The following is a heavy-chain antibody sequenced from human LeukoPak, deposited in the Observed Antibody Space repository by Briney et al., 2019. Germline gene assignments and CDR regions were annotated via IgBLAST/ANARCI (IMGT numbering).Heavy chain of an antibody. CDR1: GGSISSGGYS. V-gene: IGHV4-30-2*01. CDR2: IYHSGST. J-gene: IGHJ4*02. Sequence: PSETLSLTRAVSGGSISSGGYSWSWIRQPPGKGLEWIGYIYHSGSTYYNPSLKSRVTISVDRSKNQFSLKLSSVTAADTAVYYCARVHCSSTSCTFDYWGQGTLVTVSS. D-gene: IGHD2-2*01. CDR3: ARVHCSSTSCTFDY.